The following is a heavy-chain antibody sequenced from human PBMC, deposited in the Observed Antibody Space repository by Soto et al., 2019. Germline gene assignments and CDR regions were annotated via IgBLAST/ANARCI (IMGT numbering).Heavy chain of an antibody. V-gene: IGHV3-9*01. D-gene: IGHD4-17*01. CDR2: ISWNSADI. J-gene: IGHJ4*02. CDR1: GFTFDDFA. CDR3: AKDKYGDYKYYFDY. Sequence: GGSLRLSCAASGFTFDDFAMHLVRQAPGKGLEWVSGISWNSADIAYADSVKGRFTISRDNAKDSLYLQMNNLRAEDTALYYCAKDKYGDYKYYFDYWGQGTLVTVSS.